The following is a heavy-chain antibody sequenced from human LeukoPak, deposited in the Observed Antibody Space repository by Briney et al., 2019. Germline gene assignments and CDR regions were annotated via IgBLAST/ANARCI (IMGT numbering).Heavy chain of an antibody. V-gene: IGHV3-7*01. CDR1: GFTFSSYW. Sequence: GGSLRLSCAASGFTFSSYWMNWVRQAPGKGLEWVANIKEDGSEKYYVDSVKGRFTISRDNAKNSLYLQMDSLRAEDTAVYYCARDKRIGYWGRGALVTVSS. CDR3: ARDKRIGY. D-gene: IGHD2-15*01. J-gene: IGHJ4*02. CDR2: IKEDGSEK.